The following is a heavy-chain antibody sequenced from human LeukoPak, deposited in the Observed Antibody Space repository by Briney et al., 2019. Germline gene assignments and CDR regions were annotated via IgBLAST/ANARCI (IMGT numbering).Heavy chain of an antibody. Sequence: SETLSLTCAVYGGSFSGYYWSWIRQPPGKGLEWIGEINHSGSTNYNPSLKSRVTISVDTSKNQFSLKLSSVTAADTAVYYCASCSARPKSFVDVWGKGTTVTVSS. CDR3: ASCSARPKSFVDV. D-gene: IGHD2-15*01. J-gene: IGHJ6*04. CDR2: INHSGST. V-gene: IGHV4-34*01. CDR1: GGSFSGYY.